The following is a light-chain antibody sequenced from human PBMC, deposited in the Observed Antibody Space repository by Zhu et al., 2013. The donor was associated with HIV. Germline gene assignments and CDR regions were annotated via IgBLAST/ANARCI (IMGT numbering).Light chain of an antibody. CDR1: SNDVGAYNY. J-gene: IGLJ1*01. V-gene: IGLV2-14*01. CDR2: DVT. CDR3: CSYAGSYTYV. Sequence: QSALTQPASVSGSPGQSIAIACTGTSNDVGAYNYVSWYQHHPGKAPKLMIYDVTNRPSGVSDRFSGSKSGNSASLTISGLQAEDEADYYCCSYAGSYTYVFGTGTKVTVL.